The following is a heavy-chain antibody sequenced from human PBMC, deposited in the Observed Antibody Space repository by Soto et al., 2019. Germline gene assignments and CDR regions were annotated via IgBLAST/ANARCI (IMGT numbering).Heavy chain of an antibody. CDR3: AKDRGSGSYAANYYYYGMDV. J-gene: IGHJ6*02. CDR1: GFTFSSYA. Sequence: PGGSLRLSCAASGFTFSSYAMHWVRQAPGKGLEWVSVIKYNGGNIDYADSVKGRFTISRDNAKTSLYLQMNSLRAEDTALYYCAKDRGSGSYAANYYYYGMDVWGQGTTVTVSS. V-gene: IGHV3-30*04. D-gene: IGHD3-10*01. CDR2: IKYNGGNI.